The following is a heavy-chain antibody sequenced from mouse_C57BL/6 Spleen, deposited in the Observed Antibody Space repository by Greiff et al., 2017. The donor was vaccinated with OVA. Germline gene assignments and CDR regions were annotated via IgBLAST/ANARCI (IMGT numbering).Heavy chain of an antibody. Sequence: EVKLEESGGGLVQPGGSMKLSCVASGFTFSNYWLNWVRQSPEKGLEWVAQIRLKSDNYATHYAESVKGRFTISRDDSKSSVDLQMNNLRAEDTGIYYGTGDYENYAMDDWGQGTSVTVSS. CDR3: TGDYENYAMDD. D-gene: IGHD2-4*01. CDR1: GFTFSNYW. J-gene: IGHJ4*01. CDR2: IRLKSDNYAT. V-gene: IGHV6-3*01.